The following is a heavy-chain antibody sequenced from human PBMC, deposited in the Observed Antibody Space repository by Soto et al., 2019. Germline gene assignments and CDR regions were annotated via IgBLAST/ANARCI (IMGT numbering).Heavy chain of an antibody. Sequence: QVQLVQSGAEVKKPGSSVKVSCKAPGGTFSSYAISWVRQAPGQGLEWMGGIIPIFGTAKYAQKFQGRVTITADESTSTGDMELSSLRSEDTAVYYCARSQGGSSSLDISYHYYYGMDVWGQGTTVTVSS. D-gene: IGHD2-15*01. CDR2: IIPIFGTA. J-gene: IGHJ6*02. CDR1: GGTFSSYA. V-gene: IGHV1-69*01. CDR3: ARSQGGSSSLDISYHYYYGMDV.